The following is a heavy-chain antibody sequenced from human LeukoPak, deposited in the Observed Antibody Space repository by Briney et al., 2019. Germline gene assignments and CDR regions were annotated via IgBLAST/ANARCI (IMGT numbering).Heavy chain of an antibody. J-gene: IGHJ4*02. CDR3: TKRAPPGTAVGVPYYFDH. Sequence: GGSLRLSCAASGLTFNSYAMSWFRQAPGTGLEWVSTVGGSGSDTFYADSVKGRFTISRDNSNNAVYLQMNGLRAEDTALYYCTKRAPPGTAVGVPYYFDHWGQGTLVTVSS. CDR2: VGGSGSDT. CDR1: GLTFNSYA. D-gene: IGHD6-19*01. V-gene: IGHV3-23*01.